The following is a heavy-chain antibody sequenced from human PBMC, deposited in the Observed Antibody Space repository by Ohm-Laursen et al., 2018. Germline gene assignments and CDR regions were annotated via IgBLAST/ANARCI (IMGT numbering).Heavy chain of an antibody. D-gene: IGHD3-10*01. CDR3: AKDRGDPPTPANDY. CDR2: ISGSGGST. J-gene: IGHJ4*02. Sequence: SLRLSCTASGFTFSTYAMTWVRQAPTKGLEWVSSISGSGGSTYYADSVKGRSTISRDNSKNTLYLQMNGLRPEDTALYYCAKDRGDPPTPANDYWGQGTLVTVSS. CDR1: GFTFSTYA. V-gene: IGHV3-23*01.